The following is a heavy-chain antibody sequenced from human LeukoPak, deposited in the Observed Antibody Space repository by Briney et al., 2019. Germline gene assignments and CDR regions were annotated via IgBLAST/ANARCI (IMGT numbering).Heavy chain of an antibody. D-gene: IGHD1-26*01. V-gene: IGHV3-21*01. Sequence: GGSLSLSCAASGFTFSSYSMNWVRQAPGKGLEWVSSISSSSSYIYYADSVKGRFTISRDNAKNSLYLQMNSLRAEDTAVYYCARSPFSGSWFDYWGQGTLVTVSS. CDR3: ARSPFSGSWFDY. CDR1: GFTFSSYS. CDR2: ISSSSSYI. J-gene: IGHJ4*02.